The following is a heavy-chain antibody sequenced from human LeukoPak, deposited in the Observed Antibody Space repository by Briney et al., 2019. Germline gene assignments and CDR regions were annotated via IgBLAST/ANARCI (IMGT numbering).Heavy chain of an antibody. CDR3: ARGPKRTGYYNAHYYYYYGMDV. Sequence: GSLRLSCAASGFTFSSYWMSWVRQPPGKGLEWIGEINHSGSTNYNPSLKSRVTISVDTSKNQFSLKLSSVTAADTAVYYCARGPKRTGYYNAHYYYYYGMDVWGKGTTVTVSS. J-gene: IGHJ6*04. CDR2: INHSGST. D-gene: IGHD3-9*01. V-gene: IGHV4-34*01. CDR1: GFTFSSYW.